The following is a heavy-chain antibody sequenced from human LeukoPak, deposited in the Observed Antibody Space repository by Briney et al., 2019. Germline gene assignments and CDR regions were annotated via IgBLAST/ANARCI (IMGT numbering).Heavy chain of an antibody. CDR1: GFTFSSYW. CDR2: IKQDGSEK. J-gene: IGHJ5*02. CDR3: ARKFYSGPNWVDP. Sequence: PGGSLRLSCAASGFTFSSYWMSWVRQAPGKGLEWVANIKQDGSEKYYVDSVKGRFTISRDNAKNSLYLQMNSLRAEDTAVYYCARKFYSGPNWVDPWGQGTLVTVSS. V-gene: IGHV3-7*01. D-gene: IGHD2/OR15-2a*01.